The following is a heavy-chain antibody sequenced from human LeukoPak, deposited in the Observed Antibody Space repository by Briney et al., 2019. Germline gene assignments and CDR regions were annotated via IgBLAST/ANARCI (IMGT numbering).Heavy chain of an antibody. D-gene: IGHD6-13*01. CDR3: AKNLAAAGYYFDY. V-gene: IGHV3-23*01. Sequence: PGGSLRLSCSASGFSFTTHAMIWARRASGKGLEWVSAIDYSGAVTFYADSVKGRFTISRDNSKNTMYLQMNSLRAEDTAVYYCAKNLAAAGYYFDYWGQGTLVTVSS. CDR2: IDYSGAVT. J-gene: IGHJ4*02. CDR1: GFSFTTHA.